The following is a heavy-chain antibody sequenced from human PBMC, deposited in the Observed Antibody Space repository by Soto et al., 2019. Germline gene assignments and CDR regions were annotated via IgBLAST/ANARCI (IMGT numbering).Heavy chain of an antibody. CDR3: AREFAIVGATIRGNFDY. CDR1: GYTFTSYY. D-gene: IGHD1-26*01. J-gene: IGHJ4*02. CDR2: INPSGGST. Sequence: ASVKVSCKASGYTFTSYYMHWVRQAPGQGLEWMGIINPSGGSTSYAQKFQGRVTMTRDTSTSTVYMELSSLRSEDTAVYYCAREFAIVGATIRGNFDYWGQGTLVTVSS. V-gene: IGHV1-46*01.